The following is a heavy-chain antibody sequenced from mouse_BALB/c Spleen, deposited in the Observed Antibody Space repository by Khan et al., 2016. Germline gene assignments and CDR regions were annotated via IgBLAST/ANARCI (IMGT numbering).Heavy chain of an antibody. CDR3: ARMGYYAY. Sequence: QVQLQQPGAELAKPGASVKMSCKASGYTFTSYWMHWVKQRPGQGLEWIGYINPSTGYTEYNQKFKDKATLTADKSSSTAYMQLSSLTSEDSAGYYCARMGYYAYWGQGTLVTVSA. J-gene: IGHJ3*01. V-gene: IGHV1-7*01. D-gene: IGHD3-1*01. CDR2: INPSTGYT. CDR1: GYTFTSYW.